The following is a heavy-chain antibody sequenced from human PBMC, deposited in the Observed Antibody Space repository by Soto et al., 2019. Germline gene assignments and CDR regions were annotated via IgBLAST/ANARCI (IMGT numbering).Heavy chain of an antibody. D-gene: IGHD1-26*01. V-gene: IGHV4-34*01. J-gene: IGHJ2*01. Sequence: SETLSLTCAVYGGSFNGYYWSWIRQPPGKGLEWIGEINHSGSTNYNPSLKSRVTISVDTSKNQFSLKLSSVTAADTAVYYCASYSGSYLGTLLWYFDAWGRGTMVT. CDR1: GGSFNGYY. CDR3: ASYSGSYLGTLLWYFDA. CDR2: INHSGST.